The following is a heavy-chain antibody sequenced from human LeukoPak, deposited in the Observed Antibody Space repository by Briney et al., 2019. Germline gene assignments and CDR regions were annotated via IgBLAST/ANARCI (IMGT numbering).Heavy chain of an antibody. CDR3: AKDRYRKFGNWCDP. CDR2: ICGSSVNT. D-gene: IGHD3-10*01. CDR1: GSTFSNYS. J-gene: IGHJ5*02. V-gene: IGHV3-23*01. Sequence: GGSLRLSCAASGSTFSNYSMNWDRQAQGKGLEWVSVICGSSVNTNYADSVKGRFTIPKENSKNKLYLQMISLRTEVTALYYCAKDRYRKFGNWCDPWGQGTLVTVFS.